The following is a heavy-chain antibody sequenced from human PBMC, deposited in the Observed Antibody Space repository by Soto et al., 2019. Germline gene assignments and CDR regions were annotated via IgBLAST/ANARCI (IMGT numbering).Heavy chain of an antibody. J-gene: IGHJ4*02. D-gene: IGHD3-16*01. V-gene: IGHV3-23*01. CDR2: ITGRGAGT. CDR3: AKGYYDGTATPLLDY. CDR1: GLNFSNYA. Sequence: EVQLLESGGGLVQPGGSLRLSCAASGLNFSNYAMSWVRQAPGKGLEWVSAITGRGAGTYYADSMKGRFTISRDNSKNTLYLQVNSLRAEDTAVYYCAKGYYDGTATPLLDYWGQGTLVTVSS.